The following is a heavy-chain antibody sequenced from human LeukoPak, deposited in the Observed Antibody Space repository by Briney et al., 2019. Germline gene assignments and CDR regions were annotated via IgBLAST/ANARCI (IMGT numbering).Heavy chain of an antibody. CDR2: INHSGST. CDR3: ARGPLWFGFRH. J-gene: IGHJ1*01. Sequence: PSETLSLTCAVYGGSFSGYCWSWIRQPPGKGLEWIGEINHSGSTNYNPSLKSRVTISVDTSKNQFSLKLSSVTAADTAVYYCARGPLWFGFRHWGQGTLVTVSS. CDR1: GGSFSGYC. V-gene: IGHV4-34*01. D-gene: IGHD3-10*01.